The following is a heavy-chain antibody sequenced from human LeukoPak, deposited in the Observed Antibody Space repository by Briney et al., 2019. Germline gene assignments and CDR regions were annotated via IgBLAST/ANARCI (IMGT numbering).Heavy chain of an antibody. V-gene: IGHV3-23*01. D-gene: IGHD3-10*01. CDR1: GFTFSSYG. CDR2: ISDSGGST. CDR3: ASILLWYVYDY. J-gene: IGHJ4*02. Sequence: GGSLRLSCAASGFTFSSYGMSWVRQAPGEGLEWVSAISDSGGSTYYTDSVKGRFTISRDNSKDTLYLQMNSLRAEDTAVYYCASILLWYVYDYWGQGTLVTVSS.